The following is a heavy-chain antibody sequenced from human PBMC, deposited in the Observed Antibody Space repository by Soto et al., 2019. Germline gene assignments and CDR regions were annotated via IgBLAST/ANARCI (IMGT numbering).Heavy chain of an antibody. CDR3: ASRYCSGGSCSFFDY. CDR2: IYYSGST. V-gene: IGHV4-30-4*01. Sequence: SETLSLTCSVSGGSISGGDDYWSWIRQPPGKGLEWIGYIYYSGSTYYNPSLKSRVTISVDTSKNQFSLKLSSVTAADTAVYYCASRYCSGGSCSFFDYWGQGTLVTVSS. J-gene: IGHJ4*02. CDR1: GGSISGGDDY. D-gene: IGHD2-15*01.